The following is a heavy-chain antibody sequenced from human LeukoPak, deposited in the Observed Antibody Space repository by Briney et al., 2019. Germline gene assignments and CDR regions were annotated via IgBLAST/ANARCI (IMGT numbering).Heavy chain of an antibody. CDR1: GYTFTSYG. J-gene: IGHJ5*02. CDR2: ISAYNGNT. Sequence: GASVKVSCKASGYTFTSYGISWVRQAPGQGLEWMGWISAYNGNTNYAQKLQGRVTMTTDTSTGTAYMELRSLRSDDTAVYYCARDGAAAGRNWFDPWGQGTLVTVSS. V-gene: IGHV1-18*01. D-gene: IGHD6-13*01. CDR3: ARDGAAAGRNWFDP.